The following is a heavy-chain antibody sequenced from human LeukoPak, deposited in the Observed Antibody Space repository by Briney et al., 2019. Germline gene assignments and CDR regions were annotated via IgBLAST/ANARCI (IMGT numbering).Heavy chain of an antibody. D-gene: IGHD1-26*01. Sequence: GASVKVSCKASGYTFTGYYMHWVRQAPGQGLEWMGWINPNSGGTNYAQKFQGRVTMTRDTSISTAYMELSRLRSDGTAVYYCARVGGSYVLDTDGYWGQGTLVTVSS. CDR1: GYTFTGYY. V-gene: IGHV1-2*02. J-gene: IGHJ4*02. CDR3: ARVGGSYVLDTDGY. CDR2: INPNSGGT.